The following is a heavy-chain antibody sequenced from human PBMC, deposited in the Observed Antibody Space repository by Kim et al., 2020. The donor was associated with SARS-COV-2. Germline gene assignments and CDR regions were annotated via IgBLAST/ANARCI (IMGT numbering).Heavy chain of an antibody. Sequence: GGSLRLSCAASGFTFSDHYMDWVRQAPGKGLEWVGRTRNKANSYTTEYAASVKGRFTNSRDDSKNSLYLQMNSLKTEDTAVYYCARAMYSGKSYDYWGQGTLVTVSS. CDR3: ARAMYSGKSYDY. D-gene: IGHD1-26*01. CDR1: GFTFSDHY. V-gene: IGHV3-72*01. J-gene: IGHJ4*02. CDR2: TRNKANSYTT.